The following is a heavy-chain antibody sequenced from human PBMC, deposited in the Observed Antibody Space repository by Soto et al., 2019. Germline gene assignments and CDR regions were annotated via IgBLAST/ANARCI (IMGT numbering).Heavy chain of an antibody. CDR2: IFYSGST. D-gene: IGHD2-21*02. V-gene: IGHV4-59*02. CDR3: ARVFPSYCGGDCSYFDS. Sequence: PSETLSLPCTVSGGSVNSYYWSWIRQPPGKGLEWIGYIFYSGSTKSNPSLKSRVTMSVDMSKNQFSLRLTSVTAADTAVYYCARVFPSYCGGDCSYFDSWGQGTLVTVSS. CDR1: GGSVNSYY. J-gene: IGHJ4*02.